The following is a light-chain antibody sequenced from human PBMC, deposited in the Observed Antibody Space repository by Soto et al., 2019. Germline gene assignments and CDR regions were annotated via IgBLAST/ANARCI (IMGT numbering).Light chain of an antibody. J-gene: IGLJ2*01. V-gene: IGLV2-14*01. CDR2: EVS. Sequence: QSALTQPASVSGSPGQSITISCTGTSSDVGGYNYVSWYQQHPGKAPKLMIYEVSNRPSGVSNRFSGSKSGNTASLTISGLQAEDEADYYCSSYTSSHVVFSGGTQLTVL. CDR1: SSDVGGYNY. CDR3: SSYTSSHVV.